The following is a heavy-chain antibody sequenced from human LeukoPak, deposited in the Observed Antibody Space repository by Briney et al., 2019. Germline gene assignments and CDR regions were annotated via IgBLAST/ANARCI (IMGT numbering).Heavy chain of an antibody. CDR3: ARRDYSSGWSFDK. D-gene: IGHD6-19*01. Sequence: SETLSLTRTVSGGSISNYHWTWIRQPAGKGLEWIGQIHTSGSTNYNPPLKSRVTMSIDTPENQVSLTMRSVTAADTAVYYCARRDYSSGWSFDKWGQGTLVTVSS. J-gene: IGHJ4*02. CDR1: GGSISNYH. V-gene: IGHV4-4*07. CDR2: IHTSGST.